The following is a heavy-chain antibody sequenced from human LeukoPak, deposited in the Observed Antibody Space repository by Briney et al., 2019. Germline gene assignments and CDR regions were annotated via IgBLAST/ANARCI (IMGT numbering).Heavy chain of an antibody. J-gene: IGHJ4*02. V-gene: IGHV3-23*01. Sequence: GSLRLSCAASGFTFSSYAMSWVRQAPGKGLEWVSAISGSGGSTYYADSVKGRFTISRDNSKNTLYLQMNSLRAEDTAVYYCAIRQVTYYYDSSGYPPLYWGQGTLVTVSS. CDR3: AIRQVTYYYDSSGYPPLY. CDR2: ISGSGGST. D-gene: IGHD3-22*01. CDR1: GFTFSSYA.